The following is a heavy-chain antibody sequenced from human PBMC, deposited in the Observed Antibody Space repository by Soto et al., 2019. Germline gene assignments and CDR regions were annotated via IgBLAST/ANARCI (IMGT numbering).Heavy chain of an antibody. D-gene: IGHD2-21*02. CDR1: GFTFSGFA. CDR2: IVVLRGST. V-gene: IGHV1-58*01. Sequence: SVTVSSEASGFTFSGFAAQWVRHARGQRLEWIGWIVVLRGSTNYAQKFQERVSFTRDLSTRSAYMELSSLSSEDPPIYYCVAGLPVYCRGDSCPISYSSLNAWGQGSTVTAP. J-gene: IGHJ6*02. CDR3: VAGLPVYCRGDSCPISYSSLNA.